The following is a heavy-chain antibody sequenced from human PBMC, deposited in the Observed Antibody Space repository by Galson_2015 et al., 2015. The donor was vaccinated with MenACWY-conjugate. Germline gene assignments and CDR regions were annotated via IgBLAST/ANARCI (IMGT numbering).Heavy chain of an antibody. J-gene: IGHJ4*02. CDR1: GASISTDY. V-gene: IGHV4-59*01. CDR3: ARWVAVKMIEY. D-gene: IGHD6-19*01. Sequence: SEPLSLTCSVSGASISTDYWGWIRQPPEKGLEWIGYIHHSGSTKYNPSLKTRITMSLDTSENQFSLKLSSVTAADTAVYYCARWVAVKMIEYCGQGTLVTVSS. CDR2: IHHSGST.